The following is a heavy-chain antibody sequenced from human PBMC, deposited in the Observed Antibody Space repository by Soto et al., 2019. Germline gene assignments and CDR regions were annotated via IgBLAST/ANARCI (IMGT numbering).Heavy chain of an antibody. V-gene: IGHV2-5*02. Sequence: QITLKESGPTLVKPTQTLTLTCTFSGFSLSTSGVGVAWIRQPPGKALEWLALLYWDDDKRYSPSLKSRLTITKETSKNQVVLKMTNMDPVDTATYYCAHRHSSSWYDNWVDPWGQGTLVTLS. D-gene: IGHD6-13*01. CDR3: AHRHSSSWYDNWVDP. CDR1: GFSLSTSGVG. J-gene: IGHJ5*02. CDR2: LYWDDDK.